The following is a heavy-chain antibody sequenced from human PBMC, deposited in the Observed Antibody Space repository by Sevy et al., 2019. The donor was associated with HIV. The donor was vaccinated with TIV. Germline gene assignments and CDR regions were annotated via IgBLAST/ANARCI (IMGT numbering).Heavy chain of an antibody. V-gene: IGHV1-8*01. CDR2: MNPDSGKR. D-gene: IGHD6-13*01. J-gene: IGHJ6*02. CDR1: GYTFTSYD. Sequence: DSVKVSCKTSGYTFTSYDINWVRQATGQGLERRGWMNPDSGKRGYAQKFQGRVTMTTNSSISTAYMELRSLRSEDSAVYYCARADIDSSTFFYYYGMDVWGQGTTVTVSS. CDR3: ARADIDSSTFFYYYGMDV.